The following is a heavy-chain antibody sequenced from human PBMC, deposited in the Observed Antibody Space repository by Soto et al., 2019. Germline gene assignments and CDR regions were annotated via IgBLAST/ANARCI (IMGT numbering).Heavy chain of an antibody. J-gene: IGHJ6*02. V-gene: IGHV1-69*13. CDR2: IIPIFGTA. CDR3: ARERGPDYDILTGYSNYYYYYGMDV. D-gene: IGHD3-9*01. Sequence: ASVKVSCKASGGTFSSYAISWVRQAPGQGLEWMGGIIPIFGTANYAQKFQGRVTITADESTSTAYMELSSLRSEDTAVYYCARERGPDYDILTGYSNYYYYYGMDVWGQGTTVTVSS. CDR1: GGTFSSYA.